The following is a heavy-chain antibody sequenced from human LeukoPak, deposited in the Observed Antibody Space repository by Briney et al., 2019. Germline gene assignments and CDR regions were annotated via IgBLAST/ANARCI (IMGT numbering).Heavy chain of an antibody. V-gene: IGHV3-7*01. CDR3: ARRGIVGATTGAFDI. Sequence: GGSLRLSCAASGFTFSSYWMSWVRPAPAKGREWVANIKQDGSEKYYVDSVKGRFTISRDNAKNSLYLQMNSLRAEDTAVYYCARRGIVGATTGAFDIWGQGTMVTVSS. CDR1: GFTFSSYW. CDR2: IKQDGSEK. D-gene: IGHD1-26*01. J-gene: IGHJ3*02.